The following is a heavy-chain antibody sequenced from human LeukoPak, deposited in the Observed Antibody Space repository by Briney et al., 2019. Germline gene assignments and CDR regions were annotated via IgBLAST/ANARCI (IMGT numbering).Heavy chain of an antibody. D-gene: IGHD3-16*01. Sequence: GGSLRLSCAASGFTFSSYAMSWVRQAPGKGLEWVSGISASASGTYYADSVEGRFTISRDKSENTLFLQMKSLRADDTALYYLPRGAGALPPHFDYWGQGTLVTVSS. J-gene: IGHJ4*02. CDR1: GFTFSSYA. V-gene: IGHV3-23*01. CDR2: ISASASGT. CDR3: PRGAGALPPHFDY.